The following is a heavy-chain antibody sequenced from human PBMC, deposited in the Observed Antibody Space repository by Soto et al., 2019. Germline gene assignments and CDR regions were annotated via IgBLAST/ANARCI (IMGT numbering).Heavy chain of an antibody. Sequence: GGSLRLSCAASGFTFSSYWMSWVRQVPGKGLEWVANIKQDGSEKYYVDSVKGRFTISRDNAKNSLYLQMNSLRAEDTAVYYCARDHCSSTSCYRWDAFDIWGQGTMVTVSS. V-gene: IGHV3-7*01. CDR2: IKQDGSEK. CDR3: ARDHCSSTSCYRWDAFDI. D-gene: IGHD2-2*01. J-gene: IGHJ3*02. CDR1: GFTFSSYW.